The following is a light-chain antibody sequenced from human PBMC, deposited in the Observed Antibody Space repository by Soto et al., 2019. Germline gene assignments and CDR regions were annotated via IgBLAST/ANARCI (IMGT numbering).Light chain of an antibody. V-gene: IGKV1-39*01. CDR1: QSISTF. CDR2: AAT. J-gene: IGKJ2*01. Sequence: DLQMTQSPSSLSASVGDRDTITCRASQSISTFLTWYQHKPGKAPKLLIYAATTVQGGVPSRFSGGGSGTEFTLTISSLHSEDFATYYCQQSYSAPYTFGQGTTL. CDR3: QQSYSAPYT.